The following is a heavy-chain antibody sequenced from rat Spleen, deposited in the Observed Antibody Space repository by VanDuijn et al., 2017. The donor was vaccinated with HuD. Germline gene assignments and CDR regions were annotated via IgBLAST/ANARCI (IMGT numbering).Heavy chain of an antibody. CDR2: IAFDGIGT. V-gene: IGHV5-29*01. CDR1: GFTFSDYG. CDR3: ATGIQLYHFDY. D-gene: IGHD1-5*01. J-gene: IGHJ2*01. Sequence: EVQLVESGGGLVQPGRSLKLSCAASGFTFSDYGMAWVRQAPTKGLEWVATIAFDGIGTYYRDSVKGRFTISRDNAKSTLYLQMDGLRSEDTATYYCATGIQLYHFDYWGQGVMVTVSS.